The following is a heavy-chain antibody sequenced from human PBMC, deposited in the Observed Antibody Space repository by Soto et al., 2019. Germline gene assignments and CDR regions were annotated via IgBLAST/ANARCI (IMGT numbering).Heavy chain of an antibody. J-gene: IGHJ6*02. D-gene: IGHD2-15*01. CDR2: VSWNSEIV. CDR1: GFKFGDYA. Sequence: MRLSCEASGFKFGDYAMHWVRQAPGKGLEWVSGVSWNSEIVGYADSVKGRFTVSRDNAKNSLYLEMNSLRTEDTALYYCAKDRGPCSGNKCSSLYYYYGMDVWGQGTTVTVSS. CDR3: AKDRGPCSGNKCSSLYYYYGMDV. V-gene: IGHV3-9*01.